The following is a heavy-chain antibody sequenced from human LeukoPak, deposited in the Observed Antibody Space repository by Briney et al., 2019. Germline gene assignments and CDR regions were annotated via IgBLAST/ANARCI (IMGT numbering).Heavy chain of an antibody. V-gene: IGHV3-11*05. CDR3: AGGRYYDRSGYYYAGDAFDI. Sequence: PGGSLRLSCAASGFRFSDYYMTWIRQAPGKGLEWLSYISDSSSYTNYADSVKGRLTVSRDNAKNSLYLQMDSLRSEDTAVYYCAGGRYYDRSGYYYAGDAFDIWGQGTMVTVSS. J-gene: IGHJ3*02. D-gene: IGHD3-22*01. CDR1: GFRFSDYY. CDR2: ISDSSSYT.